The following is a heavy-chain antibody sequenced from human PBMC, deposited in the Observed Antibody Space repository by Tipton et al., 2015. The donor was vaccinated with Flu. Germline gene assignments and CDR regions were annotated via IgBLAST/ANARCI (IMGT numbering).Heavy chain of an antibody. Sequence: SLRLSCVGSGFSFSSFAISWVRQAPGKGLEWVAFIRYDETRKSYAESVKGRFTVSRDNSKNMLSLLMNSLRPEDTAVYYCARGQREYGSYDAFDMWGQGTNVTVSS. CDR2: IRYDETRK. J-gene: IGHJ3*02. CDR1: GFSFSSFA. V-gene: IGHV3-30*02. CDR3: ARGQREYGSYDAFDM. D-gene: IGHD3-10*01.